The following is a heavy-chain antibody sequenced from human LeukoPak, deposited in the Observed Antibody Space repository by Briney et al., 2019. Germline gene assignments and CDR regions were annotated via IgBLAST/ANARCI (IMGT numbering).Heavy chain of an antibody. J-gene: IGHJ4*02. D-gene: IGHD3-22*01. CDR1: GGSISSSNW. CDR3: ARGSDSSSHFDY. V-gene: IGHV4-4*02. CDR2: IYHSGST. Sequence: SETLSLTCAVSGGSISSSNWWTWVRQPPGKGLEWIGEIYHSGSTNYNPSLKSRVTISVDTSKNQFSLKLSSVTAADTAVYYCARGSDSSSHFDYWGQGTLVTVSS.